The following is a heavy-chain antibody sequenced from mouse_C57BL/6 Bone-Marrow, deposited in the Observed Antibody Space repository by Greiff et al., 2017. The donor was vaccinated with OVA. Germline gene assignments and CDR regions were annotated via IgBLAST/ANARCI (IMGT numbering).Heavy chain of an antibody. J-gene: IGHJ2*01. CDR3: ARWIYDGYYYFDY. CDR1: GYSFTGYF. D-gene: IGHD2-3*01. V-gene: IGHV1-20*01. CDR2: INPYNGDT. Sequence: VQLQQSGPELVKPGDSVKISCKASGYSFTGYFMNWVMQSHGKSLEWIGRINPYNGDTFYNQKFKGKATLTVDKSSSTAHMELRSLTSEDSAVYYCARWIYDGYYYFDYWGQGTTLTVSS.